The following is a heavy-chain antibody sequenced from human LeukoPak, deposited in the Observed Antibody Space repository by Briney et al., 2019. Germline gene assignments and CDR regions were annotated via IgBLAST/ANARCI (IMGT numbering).Heavy chain of an antibody. D-gene: IGHD3-22*01. Sequence: SETLSLTCTVSGGSISRYYWSWIRQPPGKGLEWIGYIYYSGSTNYNPSLKSRVTISVDTSKNQFSLKLSSVTAADTAVYYCARSPADGVVVIDWGQGTLVTVSS. J-gene: IGHJ4*02. CDR1: GGSISRYY. CDR2: IYYSGST. CDR3: ARSPADGVVVID. V-gene: IGHV4-59*01.